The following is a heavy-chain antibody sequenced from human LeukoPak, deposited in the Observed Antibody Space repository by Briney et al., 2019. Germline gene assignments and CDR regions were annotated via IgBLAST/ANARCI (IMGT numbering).Heavy chain of an antibody. CDR1: GGFISSDY. J-gene: IGHJ3*02. V-gene: IGHV4-4*07. CDR2: IYTSGST. D-gene: IGHD2-21*01. Sequence: PSETLSLTCTVSGGFISSDYWSWIRQPAGKGLEWIGRIYTSGSTNYSPSLKSRVTMSVDTSKSQFSLKLSSVTAADTAVYYCARRIPQDGGNAFDIWGQGTMVTVSS. CDR3: ARRIPQDGGNAFDI.